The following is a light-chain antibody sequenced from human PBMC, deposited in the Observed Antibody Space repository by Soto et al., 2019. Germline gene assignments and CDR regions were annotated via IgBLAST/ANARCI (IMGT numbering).Light chain of an antibody. CDR3: QQFGGSPRT. CDR2: DAS. J-gene: IGKJ1*01. Sequence: EIVLTQSPATLSLSPGERATLSCRASQSVSVYLAWYQQKPGQAPRLLIYDASNRATGIPARFSGSGSGTDFTLTISGLEPEDFAVYYCQQFGGSPRTFGRGTKVERK. CDR1: QSVSVY. V-gene: IGKV3-11*01.